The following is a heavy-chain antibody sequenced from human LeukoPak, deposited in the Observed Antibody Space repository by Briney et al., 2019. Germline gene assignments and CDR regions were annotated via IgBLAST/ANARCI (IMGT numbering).Heavy chain of an antibody. Sequence: GESLKISCKGSGYSFTSYWIGWVRQMPGKGLEWMGIIYPGNSDTRYSPSFQGQVTISADKSISTAYLQWSSLKASDTAMYYCARHRHSSGWRFDYWGQGTLVTVSS. V-gene: IGHV5-51*01. CDR1: GYSFTSYW. D-gene: IGHD6-19*01. J-gene: IGHJ4*02. CDR3: ARHRHSSGWRFDY. CDR2: IYPGNSDT.